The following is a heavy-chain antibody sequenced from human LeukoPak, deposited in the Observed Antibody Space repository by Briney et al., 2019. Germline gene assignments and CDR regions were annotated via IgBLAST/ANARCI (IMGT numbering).Heavy chain of an antibody. J-gene: IGHJ6*03. D-gene: IGHD3-10*01. V-gene: IGHV3-53*01. CDR2: IYSGGST. CDR1: GFTVSSNY. Sequence: SGGSLRLSCVASGFTVSSNYMSWVRQAPGKGLEWVSVIYSGGSTYYADSVKGRFTISRDNSKNTLCLQMNSLRAEDTAVYYCARGSGSYRTPYYYMDVWGTGTTVTVSS. CDR3: ARGSGSYRTPYYYMDV.